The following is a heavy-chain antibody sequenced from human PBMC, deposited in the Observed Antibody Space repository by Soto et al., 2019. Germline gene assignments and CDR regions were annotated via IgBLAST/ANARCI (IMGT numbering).Heavy chain of an antibody. Sequence: QVQLVQSGAEVKKPGSSVKVSYKASGGTFSSYAISWVRQAPGQGLEWMGGIIPIFGTANYAQKFQGRVTITADESTSTAYMELSSLRSEDTAVYYCARDRNRNYYDSSGYYYFDYWGQGTLVTVSS. CDR1: GGTFSSYA. CDR3: ARDRNRNYYDSSGYYYFDY. J-gene: IGHJ4*02. V-gene: IGHV1-69*01. CDR2: IIPIFGTA. D-gene: IGHD3-22*01.